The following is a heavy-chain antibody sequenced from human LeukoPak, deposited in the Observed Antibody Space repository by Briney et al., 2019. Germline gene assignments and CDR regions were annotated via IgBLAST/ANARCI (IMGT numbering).Heavy chain of an antibody. V-gene: IGHV3-21*01. CDR3: ASGGSSSWPYYYYGMDV. CDR2: ISSSSSYI. J-gene: IGHJ6*02. CDR1: GFTFSSYS. D-gene: IGHD6-13*01. Sequence: GGSPRLSCAASGFTFSSYSMNWVRQAPGKGLEWVSSISSSSSYIYYADSVKGRFTISRDNAKNSLYLQMNSLRAEDTAVYYCASGGSSSWPYYYYGMDVWGQGTTVTVSS.